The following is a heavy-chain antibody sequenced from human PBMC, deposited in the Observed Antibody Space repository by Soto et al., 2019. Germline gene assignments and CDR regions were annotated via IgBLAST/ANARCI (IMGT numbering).Heavy chain of an antibody. V-gene: IGHV4-4*02. CDR2: IYHSGNT. CDR3: ARRWGEGRVDY. CDR1: GGSISSSNW. Sequence: QVQPQESGPGLVKPSGTLSLTCAVSGGSISSSNWWSWARQPPGKGLEWIGEIYHSGNTNYNPSLKSRVTMAVDKSRNQFSLKLSSVTAADTAVYYCARRWGEGRVDYWGQGTLVTVSS. J-gene: IGHJ4*02. D-gene: IGHD3-10*01.